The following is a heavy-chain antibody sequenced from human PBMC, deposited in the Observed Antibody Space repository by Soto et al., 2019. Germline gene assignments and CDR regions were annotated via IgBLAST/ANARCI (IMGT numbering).Heavy chain of an antibody. V-gene: IGHV3-30*18. CDR3: AKDIPYYDYVWGSSH. CDR1: GFTFSSYG. Sequence: QVQLVESGGGVVQPGRSLRLSCAASGFTFSSYGMHWVRQAPGKGLEWVAVISYDGSNKYYADSVKGRFTISRDNSKNTRYLQMNSLRAEDTAVYYCAKDIPYYDYVWGSSHWGQGTLVTVSS. D-gene: IGHD3-16*01. J-gene: IGHJ4*02. CDR2: ISYDGSNK.